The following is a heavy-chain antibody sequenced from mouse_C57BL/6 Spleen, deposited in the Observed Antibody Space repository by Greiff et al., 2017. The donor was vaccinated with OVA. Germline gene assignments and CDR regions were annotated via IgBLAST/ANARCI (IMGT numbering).Heavy chain of an antibody. V-gene: IGHV1-55*01. Sequence: QLQQPGAELVKPGASVKMSCKASGYTFTSYWITWVKQRPGQGLEWIGDIYPGSGSTNYNEKFKSKATLTVDTSSSTAYMQLSSLTSEDSAVYYCARPYYSNSGYFDVWGTGTTVTVSS. CDR3: ARPYYSNSGYFDV. CDR2: IYPGSGST. D-gene: IGHD2-5*01. J-gene: IGHJ1*03. CDR1: GYTFTSYW.